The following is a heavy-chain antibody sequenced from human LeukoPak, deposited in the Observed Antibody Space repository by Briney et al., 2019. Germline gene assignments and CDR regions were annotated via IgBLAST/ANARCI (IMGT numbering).Heavy chain of an antibody. CDR1: GGSISSGSYY. D-gene: IGHD3-3*02. CDR2: IYTSGST. CDR3: ARAARPHFVPFDY. V-gene: IGHV4-61*02. J-gene: IGHJ4*02. Sequence: SQTLSLTCTVSGGSISSGSYYWSWLRQPAGKGLEWIGRIYTSGSTNYNPSLKSRVTISVDTSKNQFSLKLSSVTAADAAVYYCARAARPHFVPFDYWGQGTLVTVSS.